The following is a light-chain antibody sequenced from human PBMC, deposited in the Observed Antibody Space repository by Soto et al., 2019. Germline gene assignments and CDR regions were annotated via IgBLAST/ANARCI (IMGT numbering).Light chain of an antibody. V-gene: IGKV3-15*01. CDR2: GAS. Sequence: EIVLTQSPATLSLSPGERATLSCRASQSVGSFLAWYQQEPGQAPRLLIYGASTRATGIPARFSGSGSGTEFTLTISSLQSEDFAVYYCQQYGSSPWTFGQGTKVDI. CDR1: QSVGSF. J-gene: IGKJ1*01. CDR3: QQYGSSPWT.